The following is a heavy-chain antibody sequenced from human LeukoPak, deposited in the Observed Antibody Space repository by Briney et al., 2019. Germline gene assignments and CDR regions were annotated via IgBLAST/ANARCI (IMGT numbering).Heavy chain of an antibody. V-gene: IGHV4-59*02. CDR1: RGSVSHYY. CDR3: ARQGSGPLSWPFDS. Sequence: PSETLSLTCSVSRGSVSHYYWTWIRHPLGKGLEWIGYIYSSGTTNYNPSLKSRVTMSVETSKNQFSLKLNSVTAADTAVYYCARQGSGPLSWPFDSWSQGTLVTVSS. D-gene: IGHD6-19*01. J-gene: IGHJ4*02. CDR2: IYSSGTT.